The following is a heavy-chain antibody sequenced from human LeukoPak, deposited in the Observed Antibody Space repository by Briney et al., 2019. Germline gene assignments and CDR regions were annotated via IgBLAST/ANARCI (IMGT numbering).Heavy chain of an antibody. V-gene: IGHV3-30-3*01. CDR2: MSADGINT. D-gene: IGHD6-19*01. J-gene: IGHJ5*01. CDR3: ARDAGSAWISWFDS. CDR1: GFIFSDYA. Sequence: GGSLRLSCTASGFIFSDYAMHWVRQAPGKGLEWVAVMSADGINTFYAASVRGRFTISRDNSKGTVNLQMNRLTSEDTAVYYCARDAGSAWISWFDSWGQGSVVAVSS.